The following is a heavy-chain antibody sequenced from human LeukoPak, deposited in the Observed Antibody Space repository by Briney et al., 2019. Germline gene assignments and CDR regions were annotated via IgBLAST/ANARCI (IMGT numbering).Heavy chain of an antibody. D-gene: IGHD6-6*01. Sequence: GGSLRLSCAASGFTFNSHWMHWVRQAPGKGLVWVSRINNDGSTTTYADSVRGRVTISRDNAKNTLFLQMNSLRAEDTAVYYCVRDRPHNWFDPWGQGTLVTVSS. V-gene: IGHV3-74*01. CDR2: INNDGSTT. CDR1: GFTFNSHW. J-gene: IGHJ5*02. CDR3: VRDRPHNWFDP.